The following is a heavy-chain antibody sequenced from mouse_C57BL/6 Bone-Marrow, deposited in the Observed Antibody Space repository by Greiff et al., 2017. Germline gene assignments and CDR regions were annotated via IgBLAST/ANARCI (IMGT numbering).Heavy chain of an antibody. D-gene: IGHD1-1*01. Sequence: EVKLQQSGPELVKPGASVKISCKASGYTFTDYYMNWVKQSHGKSLEWIGDINPNNGGTSYNQKFKGKATLTVDKSSSTAYMELRSLTSEDSAVYYCARPGYYGSSSYYYAMDYWGQGTSVTVSS. CDR1: GYTFTDYY. J-gene: IGHJ4*01. V-gene: IGHV1-26*01. CDR3: ARPGYYGSSSYYYAMDY. CDR2: INPNNGGT.